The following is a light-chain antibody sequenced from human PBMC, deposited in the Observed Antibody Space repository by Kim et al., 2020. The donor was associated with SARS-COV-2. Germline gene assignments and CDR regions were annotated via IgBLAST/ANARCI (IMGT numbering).Light chain of an antibody. CDR1: VLAKKF. Sequence: SYELTHPSSVSVSPGQTARITCSGDVLAKKFARWVQQKPGQAPVLVIYKDSERPSGIPERFSGSSSGTTVTLTISGAQVEDEADYYCYSAAANKLRVCGTGTKVTVL. CDR3: YSAAANKLRV. CDR2: KDS. V-gene: IGLV3-27*01. J-gene: IGLJ1*01.